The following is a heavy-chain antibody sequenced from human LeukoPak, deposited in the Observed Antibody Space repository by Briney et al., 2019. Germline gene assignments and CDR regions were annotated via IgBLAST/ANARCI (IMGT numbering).Heavy chain of an antibody. D-gene: IGHD1-26*01. CDR3: ARDLIVGAPGEDY. Sequence: GGSLRLSCAASGFTFSSYWMSWVRQAPRRGLEWVANIKQDGRETYYVDSVKGRFTISRDNAKNSLYLQMNSLRAEDTAVYYCARDLIVGAPGEDYWGQGTLIIVSS. J-gene: IGHJ4*02. CDR2: IKQDGRET. V-gene: IGHV3-7*01. CDR1: GFTFSSYW.